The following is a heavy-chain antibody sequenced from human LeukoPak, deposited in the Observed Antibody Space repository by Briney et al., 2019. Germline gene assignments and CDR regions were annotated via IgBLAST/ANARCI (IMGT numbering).Heavy chain of an antibody. CDR2: IKAGNGDT. CDR1: VYIFTKYV. CDR3: ARDDCGDTCYPGGY. D-gene: IGHD2-21*01. V-gene: IGHV1-3*01. Sequence: ASVKVSCKASVYIFTKYVVHWVRQAPGQRPDWMGWIKAGNGDTKYSQNFQDRLTITRDTSASTVYMELSSLTSEDTALYYCARDDCGDTCYPGGYWGQGTLVTVSS. J-gene: IGHJ4*02.